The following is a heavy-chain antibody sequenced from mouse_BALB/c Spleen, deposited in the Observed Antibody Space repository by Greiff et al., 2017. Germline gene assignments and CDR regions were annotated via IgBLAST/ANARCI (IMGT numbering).Heavy chain of an antibody. CDR1: GFNIKDTY. V-gene: IGHV14-3*02. CDR2: IDPANGNT. Sequence: EVQLQESGAELVKPGASVKLSCTASGFNIKDTYMHWVKQRPEQGLEWIGRIDPANGNTKYDPKFQGKATITADTSSNTAYLQLSSLTSEDTAVYYCAGWLRVFAYWGQGTLVTVSA. D-gene: IGHD1-1*02. CDR3: AGWLRVFAY. J-gene: IGHJ3*01.